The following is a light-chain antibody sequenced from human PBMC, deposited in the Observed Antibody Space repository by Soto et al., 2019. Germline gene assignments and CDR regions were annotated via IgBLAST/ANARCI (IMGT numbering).Light chain of an antibody. J-gene: IGKJ1*01. V-gene: IGKV3-11*01. Sequence: EIVLTQSPATLSLSPGERATLSCRAGQSVSSYLAWYQQKPGQAPRLLIYDASNRATGIPARFSGSGSGTDFTLTISSLEPEDFAVYYCQQRSNWPPWTCGQGTKVEIK. CDR3: QQRSNWPPWT. CDR1: QSVSSY. CDR2: DAS.